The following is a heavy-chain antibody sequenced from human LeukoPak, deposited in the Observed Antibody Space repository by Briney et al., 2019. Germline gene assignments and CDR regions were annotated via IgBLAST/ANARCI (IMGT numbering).Heavy chain of an antibody. V-gene: IGHV4-59*08. CDR1: GGSISSYY. Sequence: SETLSLTCTVSGGSISSYYWSWIRQPPGKGLEWIGHIYYSGSTNYNPSLKSRATISVDTSKNQFSLKLSSVTAADTAVYYCARAPDDFWSGSTYFDYWGQGTLVTVSS. CDR3: ARAPDDFWSGSTYFDY. D-gene: IGHD3-3*01. CDR2: IYYSGST. J-gene: IGHJ4*02.